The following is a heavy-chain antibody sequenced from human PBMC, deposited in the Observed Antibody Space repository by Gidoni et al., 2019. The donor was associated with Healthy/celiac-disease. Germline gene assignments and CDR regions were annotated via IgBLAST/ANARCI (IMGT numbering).Heavy chain of an antibody. J-gene: IGHJ4*02. CDR1: GFTFSSYA. Sequence: EVQLLESGGGLVQPGGSLRLSCAASGFTFSSYAMSWVRQAPGKGLEWVSAISGSGGSTYYADSVKGRFTISRDNSKNTLYLQMNSLRAEDMAVYYCAKDRFLDYYFDYWGQGTLVTVSS. CDR3: AKDRFLDYYFDY. D-gene: IGHD3-3*01. V-gene: IGHV3-23*01. CDR2: ISGSGGST.